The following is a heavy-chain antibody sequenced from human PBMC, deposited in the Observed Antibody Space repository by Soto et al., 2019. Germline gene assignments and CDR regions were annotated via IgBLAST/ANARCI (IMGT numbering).Heavy chain of an antibody. CDR2: MYYSGTK. D-gene: IGHD2-15*01. V-gene: IGHV4-39*03. J-gene: IGHJ5*02. CDR1: GGSISSSDLY. Sequence: SETLSLTCTVSGGSISSSDLYGGCLRQTPGKGMEFIGSMYYSGTKYSNTYLKSRVNISVDTSKNQFTLKLIPVTAADTAVYYCAVVDRNGNCFDHWGEGALVTVSS. CDR3: AVVDRNGNCFDH.